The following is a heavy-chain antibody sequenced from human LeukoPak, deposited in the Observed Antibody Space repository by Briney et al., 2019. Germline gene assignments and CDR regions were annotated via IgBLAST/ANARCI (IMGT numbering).Heavy chain of an antibody. CDR2: IYYSGST. V-gene: IGHV4-59*01. J-gene: IGHJ4*02. D-gene: IGHD6-13*01. Sequence: SETLSLTCAVYGGSFSSYYWSWIRQPPGKGLEWIGYIYYSGSTNYNPSLKSRVTISVDTSKNQFSLKLSSVTAADTAVYYCARMSYSSSWYVDFDYWGQGTLVTVSS. CDR3: ARMSYSSSWYVDFDY. CDR1: GGSFSSYY.